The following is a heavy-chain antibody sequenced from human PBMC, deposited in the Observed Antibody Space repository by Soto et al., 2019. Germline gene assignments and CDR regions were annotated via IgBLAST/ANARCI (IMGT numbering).Heavy chain of an antibody. D-gene: IGHD3-9*01. CDR1: GYTLTELS. V-gene: IGHV1-24*01. CDR2: FDPEDGET. J-gene: IGHJ5*02. Sequence: ASVKVSCKVSGYTLTELSMHWVRQAPGKGLEWMGGFDPEDGETIYAQKFQGRVTMTEDTSTDTAYMELSSLRSEDTAVYYCATGMNYDILTGSPRGCWFDPWGQGTLVTVSS. CDR3: ATGMNYDILTGSPRGCWFDP.